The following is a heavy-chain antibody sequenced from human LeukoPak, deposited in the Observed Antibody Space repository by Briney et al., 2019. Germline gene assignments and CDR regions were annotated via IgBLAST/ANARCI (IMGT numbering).Heavy chain of an antibody. Sequence: GRSLRLSCAASGFTFDDYSMHWVRQAPGKGLEWVAGISWHSRSIGYADSVKGRFTISRDNAKNSLSLQMNSLRTEDTALYYCTKDLSSQWFTDIRHYGMNVWGQGTTVAVSS. V-gene: IGHV3-9*01. D-gene: IGHD3-22*01. CDR3: TKDLSSQWFTDIRHYGMNV. CDR2: ISWHSRSI. J-gene: IGHJ6*02. CDR1: GFTFDDYS.